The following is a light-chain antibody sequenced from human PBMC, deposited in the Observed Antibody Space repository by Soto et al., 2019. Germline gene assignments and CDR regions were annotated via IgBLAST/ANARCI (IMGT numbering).Light chain of an antibody. J-gene: IGKJ1*01. V-gene: IGKV3-20*01. CDR1: RTVSKTH. Sequence: EIVLTQSPGTLSLSPGERATLSCRASRTVSKTHLARYQQKPGQAPRLLIHAASTRATGIPDRFSGSGSGTDFTLAVSRLEPEAFAVYYCQHCGDSPRTVGQGTKVEFK. CDR2: AAS. CDR3: QHCGDSPRT.